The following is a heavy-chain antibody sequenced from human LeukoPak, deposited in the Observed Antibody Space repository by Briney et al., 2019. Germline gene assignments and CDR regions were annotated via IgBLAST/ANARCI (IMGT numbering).Heavy chain of an antibody. J-gene: IGHJ4*02. CDR1: GYTFTSYD. CDR2: MNPNSGNT. V-gene: IGHV1-8*01. CDR3: ARESLLAARFFDY. D-gene: IGHD6-13*01. Sequence: GASVKVSCKASGYTFTSYDINWVRQATGQGLEWMGWMNPNSGNTGYAQKFQGRVTMTRGTSISTAYMELSRLRSDDTAVYYCARESLLAARFFDYWGQGTLVTVSS.